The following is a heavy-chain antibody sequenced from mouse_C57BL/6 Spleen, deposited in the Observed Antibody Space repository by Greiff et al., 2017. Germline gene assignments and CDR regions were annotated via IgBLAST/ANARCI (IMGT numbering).Heavy chain of an antibody. CDR1: GFNIKDYY. V-gene: IGHV14-2*01. J-gene: IGHJ3*01. CDR3: ARLEDYDGAWFAY. Sequence: VQLQQSGAELVKPGASVKLSCTASGFNIKDYYMHWVKQRTEQGLEWIGRIDPEDGETKYAPKFPGKATITADTSSNTAYLQLSSLTSEDTAVYRCARLEDYDGAWFAYWGQGTLVTVSA. CDR2: IDPEDGET. D-gene: IGHD2-4*01.